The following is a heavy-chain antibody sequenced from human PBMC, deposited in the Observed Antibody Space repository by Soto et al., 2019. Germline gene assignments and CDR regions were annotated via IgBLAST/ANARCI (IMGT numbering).Heavy chain of an antibody. CDR3: ARAVRSGSYPYYYDAMDV. J-gene: IGHJ6*02. CDR1: GFTFSNYW. V-gene: IGHV3-74*01. CDR2: INSDGSST. D-gene: IGHD3-10*01. Sequence: EVQLVESGGGLVQPGGSLRLSCAASGFTFSNYWIQWVRQAPGKGLVWVSRINSDGSSTSYADSVKGRFTISRDNAKNTLYLQMNSLRVEDTAVYYCARAVRSGSYPYYYDAMDVWGQGTTVTVSS.